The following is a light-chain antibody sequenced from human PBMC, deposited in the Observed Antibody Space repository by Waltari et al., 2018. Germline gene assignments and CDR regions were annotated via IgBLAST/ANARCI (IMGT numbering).Light chain of an antibody. CDR1: SSDVSNYNY. CDR3: TSYAGSNNVV. CDR2: EVT. V-gene: IGLV2-8*01. J-gene: IGLJ2*01. Sequence: QSALTQPPSASGSPGQSVTISCTGISSDVSNYNYVAWYHHPPGKAPKLTLYEVTKRPSGIPDRFSGSKSGNTASLTISGLQAEDEASYYCTSYAGSNNVVFGGGTKVTVL.